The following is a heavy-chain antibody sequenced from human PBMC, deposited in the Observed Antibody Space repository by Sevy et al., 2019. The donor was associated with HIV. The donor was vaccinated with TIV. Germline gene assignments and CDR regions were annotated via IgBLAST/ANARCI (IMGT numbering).Heavy chain of an antibody. Sequence: GGSLRLSCTSSGFTFGDYAMSWFRQAPGKGLEWVAFIRRNSHEPYGGTTEYAASVEGRFTISRDDSKSIAYLQMNSXXXXXXXXXXXXXXXXXXXXXEYFFDYWGQGILVTVSS. J-gene: IGHJ4*02. V-gene: IGHV3-49*03. CDR1: GFTFGDYA. CDR3: XXXXXXXXXXEYFFDY. CDR2: IRRNSHEPYGGTT.